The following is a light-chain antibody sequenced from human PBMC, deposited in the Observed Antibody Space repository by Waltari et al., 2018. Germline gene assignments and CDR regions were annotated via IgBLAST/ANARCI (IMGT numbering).Light chain of an antibody. J-gene: IGKJ2*01. CDR3: QQYGSSIMYT. CDR1: QSLTKRY. CDR2: GAS. Sequence: LSGRASQSLTKRYVAWYQQKPGQAPRRLIYGASSRAAGIPDRFSGSGSGTDFTLTISRLEPEDSALYYCQQYGSSIMYTFGQGTKLEIK. V-gene: IGKV3-20*01.